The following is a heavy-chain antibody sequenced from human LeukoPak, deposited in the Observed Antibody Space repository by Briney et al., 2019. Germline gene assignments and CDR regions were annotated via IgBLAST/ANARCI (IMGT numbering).Heavy chain of an antibody. CDR3: ARGGPFPSSSSSREYCLDY. Sequence: ASVKVSCKASGYDFINYGISWVRQAPGQGLEWMGWRSIYNGNTDYKLQGRVTMTTDTSTSTAYMELRSLRSDDTAVYYCARGGPFPSSSSSREYCLDYWGQGTLVTVSS. CDR2: RSIYNGNT. CDR1: GYDFINYG. D-gene: IGHD6-6*01. J-gene: IGHJ4*02. V-gene: IGHV1-18*01.